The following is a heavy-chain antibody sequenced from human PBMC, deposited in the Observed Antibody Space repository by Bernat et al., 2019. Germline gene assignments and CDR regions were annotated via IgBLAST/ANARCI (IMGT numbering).Heavy chain of an antibody. CDR2: ISYDGSNK. Sequence: QVQLVESGGGVVQPGRSLRLSCAASGFTFISYAMHWVRQAPGKGLVWVAVISYDGSNKYYADSVKGRFTISRDKSKNTLYLQMNSLRAEDTAVYYCARDQGQLWPARKSNYYYYGMDVWGQGTTVTVSS. V-gene: IGHV3-30-3*01. D-gene: IGHD5-18*01. CDR1: GFTFISYA. J-gene: IGHJ6*02. CDR3: ARDQGQLWPARKSNYYYYGMDV.